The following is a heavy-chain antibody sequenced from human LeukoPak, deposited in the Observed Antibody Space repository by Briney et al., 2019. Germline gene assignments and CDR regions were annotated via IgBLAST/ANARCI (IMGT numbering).Heavy chain of an antibody. Sequence: ASVKVSCKASGGTFSSYAISWVRQAPGQGLEWMGGIIPIFGTANYAQKFQGRVTITADESTSTAYMELSSLRSEDTAVYYCATVPLLRYFDWLPPADRYYYYYMDVWGKGTTVTISS. D-gene: IGHD3-9*01. CDR2: IIPIFGTA. V-gene: IGHV1-69*13. CDR3: ATVPLLRYFDWLPPADRYYYYYMDV. CDR1: GGTFSSYA. J-gene: IGHJ6*03.